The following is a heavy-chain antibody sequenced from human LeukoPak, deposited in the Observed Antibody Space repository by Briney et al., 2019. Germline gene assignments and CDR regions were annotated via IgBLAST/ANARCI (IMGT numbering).Heavy chain of an antibody. V-gene: IGHV3-21*01. J-gene: IGHJ6*02. D-gene: IGHD6-13*01. CDR1: GFTFSSYS. CDR2: ISSSSSYI. Sequence: GGSLRLSCAASGFTFSSYSMNWVRQAPGKGLEWVSSISSSSSYIYYADSVKGRFTISRDNAKNSLYLQMNSLRAEDTAVYYCARDQSSSWYSDYYYYYGMDVWGQGTTVTVSS. CDR3: ARDQSSSWYSDYYYYYGMDV.